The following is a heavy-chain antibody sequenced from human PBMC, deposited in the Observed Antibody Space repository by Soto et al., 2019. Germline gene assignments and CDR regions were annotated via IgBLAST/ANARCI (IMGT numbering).Heavy chain of an antibody. CDR3: ARANSLTVTTDY. J-gene: IGHJ4*02. CDR1: GYTFTSYG. D-gene: IGHD4-4*01. V-gene: IGHV1-18*01. CDR2: ISAYNGNT. Sequence: ASVKVSCKASGYTFTSYGISWVRQAPGQGLEWMGWISAYNGNTNYAQKLQGRVTMTTDTSTSTAYMELSSLRSEDTAVYYCARANSLTVTTDYWGQGTLVTVSS.